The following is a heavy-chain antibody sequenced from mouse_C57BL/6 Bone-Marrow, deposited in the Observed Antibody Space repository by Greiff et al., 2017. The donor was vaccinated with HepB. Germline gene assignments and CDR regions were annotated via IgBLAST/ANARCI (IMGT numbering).Heavy chain of an antibody. CDR3: ARSRGRLYDFDY. J-gene: IGHJ2*01. CDR1: GYTFTGYW. Sequence: VQLQQSGAELMKPGASVKLSCKATGYTFTGYWIEWVKQRPGHGLEWIGEILPGSGCTNYNEKFKGKATFTADTSSNTAYMKLSSLTTEDSAIYDGARSRGRLYDFDYWGKGTTLTVSS. D-gene: IGHD2-12*01. CDR2: ILPGSGCT. V-gene: IGHV1-9*01.